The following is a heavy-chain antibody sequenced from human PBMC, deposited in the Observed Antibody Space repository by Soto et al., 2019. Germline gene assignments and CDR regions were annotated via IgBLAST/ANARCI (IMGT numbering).Heavy chain of an antibody. J-gene: IGHJ4*02. D-gene: IGHD6-13*01. CDR3: VRQLVQGSFDY. CDR1: GFTFSSYD. V-gene: IGHV3-33*01. Sequence: GGSLRLSCAASGFTFSSYDMHWVRQAPGKGLEWVAVIWYDGSNKYYADSVKGRFTISRDNSMNTLYLHMNSLRAEDTAVYYCVRQLVQGSFDYWGQGILVTVSS. CDR2: IWYDGSNK.